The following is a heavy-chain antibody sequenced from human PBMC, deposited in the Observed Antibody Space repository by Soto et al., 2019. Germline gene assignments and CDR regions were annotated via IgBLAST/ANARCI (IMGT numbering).Heavy chain of an antibody. D-gene: IGHD4-4*01. CDR1: GGSISSSSYY. V-gene: IGHV4-39*07. Sequence: PSETLSLTCTVSGGSISSSSYYCRWIRQPPGKGLEWIGSIYHSVSTYYNPSLKSRVTISVDTSKNQFSLKLSSVTAADTAVYYCARAFGYSYYYGMDVWGQGTKVTVSS. CDR2: IYHSVST. CDR3: ARAFGYSYYYGMDV. J-gene: IGHJ6*02.